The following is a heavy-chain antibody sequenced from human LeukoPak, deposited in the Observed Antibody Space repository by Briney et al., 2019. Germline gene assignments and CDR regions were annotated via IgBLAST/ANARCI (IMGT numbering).Heavy chain of an antibody. V-gene: IGHV4-38-2*02. D-gene: IGHD3-16*01. CDR2: IYHSGST. CDR1: GYSISSGYY. CDR3: ARAPGGGYFDY. Sequence: PSETLSLTCTVSGYSISSGYYRGWIRPPPGKGLEWIGIIYHSGSTYYNPSLRSRVTISEETSKNQFSLKLSSVTAADTAVYYCARAPGGGYFDYGGQGTLVTVS. J-gene: IGHJ4*02.